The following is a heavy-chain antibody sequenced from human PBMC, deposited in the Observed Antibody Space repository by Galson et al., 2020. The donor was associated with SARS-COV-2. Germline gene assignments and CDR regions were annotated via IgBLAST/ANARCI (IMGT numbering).Heavy chain of an antibody. CDR2: IHYIESA. J-gene: IGHJ4*02. CDR3: AGHWNYYDF. V-gene: IGHV4-59*08. Sequence: SETLSLTCTVSGGSISGYYWTWIRQPPGKGLEWIGNIHYIESATYNPSLRGRVTMSLDTSKNQFSLKLNSVTAADTAVYSCAGHWNYYDFWGQGTLVTVSS. D-gene: IGHD3-3*01. CDR1: GGSISGYY.